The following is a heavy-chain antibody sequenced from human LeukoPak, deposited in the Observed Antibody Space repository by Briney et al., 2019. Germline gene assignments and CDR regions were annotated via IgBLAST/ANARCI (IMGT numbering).Heavy chain of an antibody. CDR1: GFTFSSYA. V-gene: IGHV3-30-3*01. CDR3: ARDLSRAETDY. D-gene: IGHD3-16*02. CDR2: ISYDGSNK. J-gene: IGHJ4*02. Sequence: GGSLRLSCAASGFTFSSYAMHWVRQAPGKGLEWVAVISYDGSNKYYADSVKGRFTISRDNSKNTLYLQMNSLRAEDTAVYYCARDLSRAETDYWGQGTLVTVSS.